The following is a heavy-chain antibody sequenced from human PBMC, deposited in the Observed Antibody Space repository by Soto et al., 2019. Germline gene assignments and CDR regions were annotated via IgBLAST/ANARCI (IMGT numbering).Heavy chain of an antibody. CDR1: GYTFTNYC. V-gene: IGHV1-3*01. J-gene: IGHJ4*02. CDR3: AGELPFFDY. CDR2: INAGNGNT. Sequence: GASVKVSCKASGYTFTNYCISWVRHAPGQRLEWMGWINAGNGNTKYSQKFQGRVTITRDTSASTAYMELSSLRSEDTAVYYCAGELPFFDYWGQGTLVTVSS.